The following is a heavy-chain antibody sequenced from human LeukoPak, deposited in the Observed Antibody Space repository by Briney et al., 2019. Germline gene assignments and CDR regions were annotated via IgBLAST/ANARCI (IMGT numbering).Heavy chain of an antibody. CDR1: GGSISRSSYY. CDR3: ARAHGGLLGYFDY. V-gene: IGHV4-39*07. J-gene: IGHJ4*02. D-gene: IGHD2-15*01. Sequence: SETLSLTCTVSGGSISRSSYYWGWIRQPPGKGLEWIGYIYYSGSTYYNPSLKSRVTISVDTSKNQFSLKLSSVTAADTAVYYCARAHGGLLGYFDYWGQGTLVTVSS. CDR2: IYYSGST.